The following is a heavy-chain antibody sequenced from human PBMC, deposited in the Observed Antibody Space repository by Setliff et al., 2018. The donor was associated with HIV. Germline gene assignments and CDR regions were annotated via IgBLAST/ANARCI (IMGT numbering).Heavy chain of an antibody. CDR2: TYYTGST. J-gene: IGHJ3*02. CDR1: GGSISTYY. V-gene: IGHV4-59*01. Sequence: SETLSLTCTVSGGSISTYYWSWIRQPPGNGLEWIGYTYYTGSTNYNPSLKSRVTISVDTSKNQFSLNLSSVTAADTAVYYCARVACNSTSCPRRYAFDMWGQGTMVTVSS. D-gene: IGHD2-2*01. CDR3: ARVACNSTSCPRRYAFDM.